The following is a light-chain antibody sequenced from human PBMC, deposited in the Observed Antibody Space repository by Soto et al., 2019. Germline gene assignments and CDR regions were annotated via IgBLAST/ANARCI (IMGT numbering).Light chain of an antibody. CDR3: QQRVNWPTAT. V-gene: IGKV3-11*01. Sequence: EIVLRQSPATLSLSPGDPATLSCRASQNVDRYLAWHQQKPGQAPRLLIYDASNRATGIPDRFSGSGSGTDFTLTISRLQPEDFAVYYCQQRVNWPTATFGGGTKVEIK. CDR1: QNVDRY. J-gene: IGKJ4*01. CDR2: DAS.